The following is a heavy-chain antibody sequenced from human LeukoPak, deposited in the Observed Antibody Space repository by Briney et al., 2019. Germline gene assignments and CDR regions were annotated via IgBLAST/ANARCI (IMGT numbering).Heavy chain of an antibody. CDR3: AREYSSGWYHFDY. J-gene: IGHJ4*02. CDR2: ISSSGTYK. V-gene: IGHV3-21*01. Sequence: GGSLRLSCVASVFTFSDYSMNWVRQAPGKGLEWVSSISSSGTYKYYADSLEGRITISRDNGKNSLFLQVNSLRAEDTAVYYCAREYSSGWYHFDYWGQGILVTVSS. CDR1: VFTFSDYS. D-gene: IGHD6-19*01.